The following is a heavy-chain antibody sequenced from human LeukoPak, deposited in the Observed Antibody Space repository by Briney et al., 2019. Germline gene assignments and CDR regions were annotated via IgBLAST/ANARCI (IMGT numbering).Heavy chain of an antibody. CDR3: ARDPITMIEVGLDY. Sequence: VASVKVSCTASGGTFSSYAISWVRQAPGQGLEWMGGIIPIFGTANYAQKFQGRVTMTRDTSTSTVYMELSSLRSEDTAVYYCARDPITMIEVGLDYWGQGTLVTVSS. D-gene: IGHD3-22*01. CDR2: IIPIFGTA. V-gene: IGHV1-69*05. CDR1: GGTFSSYA. J-gene: IGHJ4*02.